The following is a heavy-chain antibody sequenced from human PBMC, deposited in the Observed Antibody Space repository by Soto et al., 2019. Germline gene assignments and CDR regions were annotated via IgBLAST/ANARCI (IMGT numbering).Heavy chain of an antibody. Sequence: PGGFLRLSCAASGFTFSDYYMSWIRQAPGKGLEWVSYISSSSSYTNYADSVKGRFTISRDNAKNSLYLQMNSLRAEDTAVYYCARRASQKDYYDSSGYYPRGLSFVDYWGQGTLVTVSS. J-gene: IGHJ4*02. D-gene: IGHD3-22*01. CDR3: ARRASQKDYYDSSGYYPRGLSFVDY. CDR1: GFTFSDYY. V-gene: IGHV3-11*06. CDR2: ISSSSSYT.